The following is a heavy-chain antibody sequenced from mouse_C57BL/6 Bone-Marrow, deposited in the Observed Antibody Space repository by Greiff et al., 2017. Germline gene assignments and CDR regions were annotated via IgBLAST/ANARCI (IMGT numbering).Heavy chain of an antibody. J-gene: IGHJ1*03. Sequence: QVHVKQSGPELVRPGASVKISCKAPGYTFTSYWMQWVRQRPGQGLEWIGEIFPGSGSTYYNEKFKGKATLTVDTSSSTANMQLSRLTSEDSAVYLCASSGTVSYWYFDVWGTGTTVTVSS. CDR2: IFPGSGST. CDR3: ASSGTVSYWYFDV. D-gene: IGHD4-1*01. CDR1: GYTFTSYW. V-gene: IGHV1-56*01.